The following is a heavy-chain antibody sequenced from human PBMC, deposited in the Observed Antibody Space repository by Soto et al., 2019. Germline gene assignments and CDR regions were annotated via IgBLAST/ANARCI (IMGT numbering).Heavy chain of an antibody. D-gene: IGHD2-21*02. CDR1: GGSISSGDYY. CDR2: IYYTGST. J-gene: IGHJ4*01. CDR3: SRCLHSGDAFDY. Sequence: QVQLQESGPGLVKPSQTLSLICTVSGGSISSGDYYWSWIRQPPGKGLEWIAYIYYTGSTYYNPSLMSRVTISLYTSKNQFSLNLSSVTAEDTAGYYCSRCLHSGDAFDYWGQGTLVTVSS. V-gene: IGHV4-30-4*01.